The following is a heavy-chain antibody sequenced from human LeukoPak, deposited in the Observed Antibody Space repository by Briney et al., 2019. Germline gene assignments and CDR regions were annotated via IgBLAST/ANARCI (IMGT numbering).Heavy chain of an antibody. CDR2: ISSSSSYI. CDR1: GFTFSSYS. D-gene: IGHD6-13*01. CDR3: ARVRGIAAAVDY. J-gene: IGHJ4*02. Sequence: GGSLRLSCAASGFTFSSYSMNWVRQAPGKGLEWVSSISSSSSYIYYADSVKGRFTISRDNAKNSLYLQMNSLRAEDTAVYYCARVRGIAAAVDYWGQGTLVTVSS. V-gene: IGHV3-21*01.